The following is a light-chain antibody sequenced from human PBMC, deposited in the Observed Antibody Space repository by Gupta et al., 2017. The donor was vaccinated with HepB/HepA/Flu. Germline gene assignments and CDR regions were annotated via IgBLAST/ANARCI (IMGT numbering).Light chain of an antibody. CDR2: WAS. CDR3: QQDDSSPCS. V-gene: IGKV4-1*01. CDR1: QSGLYRSNNKNY. J-gene: IGKJ2*04. Sequence: DIVMTQSPDSLAASLGERATINCRSSQSGLYRSNNKNYLAWYQQKPGQPPKLLIHWASTRESGVPDRFSGSGSGTDFTLTISSLQAEDVAVYYCQQDDSSPCSFGQGTKLEIK.